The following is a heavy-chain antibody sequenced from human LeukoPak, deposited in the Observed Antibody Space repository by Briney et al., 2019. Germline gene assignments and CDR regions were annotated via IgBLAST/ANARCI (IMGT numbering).Heavy chain of an antibody. CDR3: VRAGIVTTPYFFDY. V-gene: IGHV3-72*01. J-gene: IGHJ4*02. CDR1: GFTFSDHY. CDR2: LRNKANSYTT. D-gene: IGHD5-12*01. Sequence: AGGSLRLSCAASGFTFSDHYMDWVRQAPGKGLEWAGRLRNKANSYTTEYAASVKGRFTISRDDSKNSLYLQMNSLKTEDTAVYFCVRAGIVTTPYFFDYWGQGTLVTVST.